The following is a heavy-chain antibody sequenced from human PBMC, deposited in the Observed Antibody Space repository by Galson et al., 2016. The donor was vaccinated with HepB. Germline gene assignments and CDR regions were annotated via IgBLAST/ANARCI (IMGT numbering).Heavy chain of an antibody. Sequence: SETLSLTCAVYGGSISGYYWSWIRQSPGKGLEWIGEIIHTGSTNYNPSLKSRVTISVDTSNNQFSLKLSSVTAADTAVYYCAGPPPRDVVVVDDAVFQYWGQGSLVSVSS. D-gene: IGHD2-15*01. J-gene: IGHJ4*02. CDR3: AGPPPRDVVVVDDAVFQY. CDR2: IIHTGST. CDR1: GGSISGYY. V-gene: IGHV4-34*12.